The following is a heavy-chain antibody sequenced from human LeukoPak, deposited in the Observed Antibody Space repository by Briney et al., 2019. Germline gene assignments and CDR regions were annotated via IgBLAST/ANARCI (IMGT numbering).Heavy chain of an antibody. Sequence: SETLSLTCAVSGYSISSGYYWGWIRPPPGKGLEWIGSIYHSGSTYYNPSLKSRVTISVDTSKNQFSLKLSSVTAADTAVYYCARDAGVPAAISCWFDPWGQGTLVTVSS. CDR3: ARDAGVPAAISCWFDP. D-gene: IGHD2-2*01. V-gene: IGHV4-38-2*02. CDR1: GYSISSGYY. CDR2: IYHSGST. J-gene: IGHJ5*02.